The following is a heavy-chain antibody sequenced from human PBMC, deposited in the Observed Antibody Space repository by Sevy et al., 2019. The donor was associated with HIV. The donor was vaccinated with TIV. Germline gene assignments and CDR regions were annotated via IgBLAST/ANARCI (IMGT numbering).Heavy chain of an antibody. CDR3: ARLSSSSWYVYDY. Sequence: SETLSLTCTVSGGSISSYYWSWIRQPPGKGLEGMGYIYYSGSTNYNPSLKSRVTISVDTSKNPFSLKLSSVTAADTAVYYFARLSSSSWYVYDYWGQGTLVTVSS. CDR1: GGSISSYY. D-gene: IGHD6-13*01. CDR2: IYYSGST. V-gene: IGHV4-59*12. J-gene: IGHJ4*02.